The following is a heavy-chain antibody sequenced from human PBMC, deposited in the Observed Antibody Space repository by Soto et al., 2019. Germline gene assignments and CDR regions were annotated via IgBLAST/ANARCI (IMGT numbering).Heavy chain of an antibody. V-gene: IGHV1-18*01. CDR1: VYTFTSYG. Sequence: QVKLLQSGAEGKKPGASVKFSCKASVYTFTSYGISWVRQAPGQGLEWMGWISGHNGNTNYAQKLQGRVTMTTDTSTSTAYMELRSLRSDDTAVYYCARDLAVGLVDYWGQGTLVTVSS. J-gene: IGHJ4*02. CDR2: ISGHNGNT. CDR3: ARDLAVGLVDY. D-gene: IGHD6-19*01.